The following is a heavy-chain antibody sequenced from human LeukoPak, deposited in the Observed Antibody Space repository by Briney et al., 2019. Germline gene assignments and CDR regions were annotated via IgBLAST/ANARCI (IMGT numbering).Heavy chain of an antibody. CDR3: ARIGAGSSRDY. CDR1: GFTVSSNY. D-gene: IGHD6-13*01. Sequence: GGSLRLSCAASGFTVSSNYMTWVRQAPGKGLEWVSLIYSGGSTSYADSVRGRFTISRDNSKNTLYLQMNSLRAEDTAVYYCARIGAGSSRDYWGQGTLVTVSS. J-gene: IGHJ4*02. CDR2: IYSGGST. V-gene: IGHV3-66*01.